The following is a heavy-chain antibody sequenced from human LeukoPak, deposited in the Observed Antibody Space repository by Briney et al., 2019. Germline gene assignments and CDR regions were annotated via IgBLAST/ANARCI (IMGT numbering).Heavy chain of an antibody. Sequence: GGSLRLSCAASGFTFSSYSMNWVRQAPGKGLEWVSSISSSSSYIYYADSVKGRFTISRDNAKNSLYLQMNSLRAEDTAVYYCARDLYSTAFDYYYGMDVWGQGTTVTVSS. CDR2: ISSSSSYI. D-gene: IGHD4-11*01. CDR3: ARDLYSTAFDYYYGMDV. CDR1: GFTFSSYS. V-gene: IGHV3-21*01. J-gene: IGHJ6*02.